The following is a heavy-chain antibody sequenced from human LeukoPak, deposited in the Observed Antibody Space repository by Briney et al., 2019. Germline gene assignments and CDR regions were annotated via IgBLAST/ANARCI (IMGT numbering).Heavy chain of an antibody. J-gene: IGHJ4*02. CDR1: GFTFSSYW. V-gene: IGHV3-23*01. CDR2: ISGSGGST. Sequence: GGSLRLSCAASGFTFSSYWMHWVRQAPGKGLEWVSAISGSGGSTYYADSVKGRFTISRDNSKNTLYLQMNSLRAEDTAVYYCAPWYGSGSYYPDYWGQGTLVTVSS. CDR3: APWYGSGSYYPDY. D-gene: IGHD3-10*01.